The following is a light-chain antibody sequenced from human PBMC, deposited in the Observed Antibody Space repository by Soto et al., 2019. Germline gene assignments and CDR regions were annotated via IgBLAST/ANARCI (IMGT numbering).Light chain of an antibody. J-gene: IGLJ2*01. Sequence: QSVLTQSPSASGTPGQRVSISCSGSHSNVGSNPVHWYQQVPGTAPKLLIFTNNERPSGVPDRFSGSKSGASASLAISGLQSEDEADYDCAAWDDSLNGVIFGGGTKLTVL. V-gene: IGLV1-44*01. CDR3: AAWDDSLNGVI. CDR1: HSNVGSNP. CDR2: TNN.